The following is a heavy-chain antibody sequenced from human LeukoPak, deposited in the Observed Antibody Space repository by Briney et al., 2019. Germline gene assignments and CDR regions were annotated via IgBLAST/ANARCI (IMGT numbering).Heavy chain of an antibody. V-gene: IGHV3-30*18. D-gene: IGHD5-12*01. J-gene: IGHJ6*02. Sequence: PGGSLRLSCAASGFTFSSYWMSWVRQAPGKGLEWVVVISYDGSNEYYADSVKGRFTISRDNSKNTLYLQMNSLRAEDTAVYYCAKAYGGYESHYYYYGMDVWGQGTTVTVSS. CDR1: GFTFSSYW. CDR3: AKAYGGYESHYYYYGMDV. CDR2: ISYDGSNE.